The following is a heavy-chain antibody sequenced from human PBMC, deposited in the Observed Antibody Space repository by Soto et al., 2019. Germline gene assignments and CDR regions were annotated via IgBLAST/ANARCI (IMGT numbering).Heavy chain of an antibody. CDR3: ASAGGHPGIYYLDS. CDR1: GGSISSYY. D-gene: IGHD1-20*01. Sequence: SETLSLTCTVSGGSISSYYWSWIRQPPGKGLEWIGYIYYSGSTYYNPSLGNRVTISLDTSRNHFSLQLTSVTAADTAVYFCASAGGHPGIYYLDSWSRGTLVTVSS. CDR2: IYYSGST. V-gene: IGHV4-59*12. J-gene: IGHJ4*02.